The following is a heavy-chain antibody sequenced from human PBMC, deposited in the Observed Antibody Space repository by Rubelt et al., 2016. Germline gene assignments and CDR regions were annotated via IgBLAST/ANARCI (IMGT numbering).Heavy chain of an antibody. Sequence: QVQLQESGPGLVKPSQTLSLTCTVSGGSISSGGYYWSWIRQHPGKGLEWIGEINHSGSTNYNPSLKSRVTISVYTSKNQFSLKRSSVTAADTAVYYCARGHSGDYSNYRRIGMDVWGQGTTVTVSS. D-gene: IGHD4-11*01. CDR3: ARGHSGDYSNYRRIGMDV. V-gene: IGHV4-31*03. CDR2: INHSGST. CDR1: GGSISSGGYY. J-gene: IGHJ6*02.